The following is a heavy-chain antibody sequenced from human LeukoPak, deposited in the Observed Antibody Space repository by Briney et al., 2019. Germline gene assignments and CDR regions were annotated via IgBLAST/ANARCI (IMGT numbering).Heavy chain of an antibody. CDR3: SSEAVTAKYYFDY. Sequence: GRSLRLSCAASGFTFSNYAMHWVRQAPGKGLEWVAVISYDGDNKYYADSVKGRFTISRDNSKNTLYLQMNSLRAEDTAVYFCSSEAVTAKYYFDYWGQGTLVTVSS. CDR1: GFTFSNYA. V-gene: IGHV3-30-3*01. CDR2: ISYDGDNK. J-gene: IGHJ4*02. D-gene: IGHD2-21*02.